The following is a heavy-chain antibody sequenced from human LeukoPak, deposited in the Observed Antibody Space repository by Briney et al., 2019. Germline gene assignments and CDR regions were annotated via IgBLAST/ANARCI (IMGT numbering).Heavy chain of an antibody. CDR3: GTEPAAGTWGSYIDN. CDR2: IYTSGST. Sequence: PSETLSLTCTVSGGSISSGSYYWSWIRQPAGKGLEWIGRIYTSGSTNYNPSLKSRVTISVDTSKNQFSLKLSSVTAADTAVYYCGTEPAAGTWGSYIDNWGQGTLVTVSS. J-gene: IGHJ4*02. V-gene: IGHV4-61*02. D-gene: IGHD3-16*01. CDR1: GGSISSGSYY.